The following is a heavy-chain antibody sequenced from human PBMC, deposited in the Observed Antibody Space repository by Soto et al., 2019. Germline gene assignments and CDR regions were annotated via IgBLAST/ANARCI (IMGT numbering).Heavy chain of an antibody. CDR1: GFTFSSYA. D-gene: IGHD3-3*01. J-gene: IGHJ4*02. CDR2: ISGSGGST. V-gene: IGHV3-23*01. CDR3: ATNPTRSTIFGVVISWYFDY. Sequence: PGGSLRLSCAASGFTFSSYAMSWVRQAPGKGLEWVSAISGSGGSTYYADSVKGRFTISRDNPKNTLYLQMNSLRAEDTAVYYCATNPTRSTIFGVVISWYFDYWGQGTLVTVSS.